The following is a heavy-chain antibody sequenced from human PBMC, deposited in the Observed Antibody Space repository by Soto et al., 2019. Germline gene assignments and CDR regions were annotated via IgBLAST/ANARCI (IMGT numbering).Heavy chain of an antibody. CDR2: VYYSGGT. D-gene: IGHD2-2*01. V-gene: IGHV4-39*01. J-gene: IGHJ4*02. CDR3: VRAVPAAKTSLSDY. Sequence: SGYVRPHPGRGLEFLGSVYYSGGTYYNPSLKSRVTVSVDTSKNQVSLRVRSVTVAETAMYYCVRAVPAAKTSLSDYWGQGPLVPVFS.